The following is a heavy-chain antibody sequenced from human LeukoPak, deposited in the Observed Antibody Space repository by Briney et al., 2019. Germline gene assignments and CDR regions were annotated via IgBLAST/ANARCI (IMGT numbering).Heavy chain of an antibody. CDR2: INHSGST. J-gene: IGHJ4*02. CDR1: GGSLSGYY. Sequence: SETLSLTCAVYGGSLSGYYWSWIRQPPGKGLEWIGEINHSGSTNYSPSLKSRVTISVDTSKNQFSLKLSSVTAADTAVYYCARGRDIVVVPAAIPPQDYYFDYWGQGTLVTVSS. V-gene: IGHV4-34*01. CDR3: ARGRDIVVVPAAIPPQDYYFDY. D-gene: IGHD2-2*02.